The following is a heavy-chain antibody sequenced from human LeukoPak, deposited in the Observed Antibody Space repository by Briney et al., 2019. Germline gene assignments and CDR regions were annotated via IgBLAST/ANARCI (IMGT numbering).Heavy chain of an antibody. CDR1: SYTFTSYG. V-gene: IGHV1-18*01. Sequence: ASVKVSCKASSYTFTSYGISWVRQAPGQGLEWMGWISAYNGNTNYAQKLQGRVTMTTDTPTSTAYMELRSLRSDDTAVYYCARDRSYYDILTGYFSVGKKNSYYYYGMDVWGQGTTVTVSS. CDR3: ARDRSYYDILTGYFSVGKKNSYYYYGMDV. J-gene: IGHJ6*02. D-gene: IGHD3-9*01. CDR2: ISAYNGNT.